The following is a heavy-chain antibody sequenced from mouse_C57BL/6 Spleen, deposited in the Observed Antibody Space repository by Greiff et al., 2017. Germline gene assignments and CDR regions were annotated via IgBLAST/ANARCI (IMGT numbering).Heavy chain of an antibody. CDR3: ATLYTGIDY. J-gene: IGHJ2*01. CDR1: GYSFTGYY. CDR2: INPSTGGT. D-gene: IGHD2-12*01. Sequence: EVKLMESGPELVKPGASVKISCKASGYSFTGYYMNWVKQSPEKSLEWIGEINPSTGGTTYNQKFKAKATLTVDKSSSTAYMQLKSLTSEDSAVYYCATLYTGIDYWGQGTTLTVSS. V-gene: IGHV1-42*01.